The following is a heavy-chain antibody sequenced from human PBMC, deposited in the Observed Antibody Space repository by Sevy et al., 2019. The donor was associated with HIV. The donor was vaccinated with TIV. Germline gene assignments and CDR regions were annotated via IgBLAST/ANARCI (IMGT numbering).Heavy chain of an antibody. D-gene: IGHD1-26*01. J-gene: IGHJ6*02. Sequence: GGSLRLSCAASGFTFSSYAMHWVRQAPGKGLEWVAVISYDGSNKYYADSVKGRFTISGDNSKNTLYLQMNSLRAEDTAVYDCAREAVSACLVEWGQYYYYGMDVWGQGTTVTVSS. CDR3: AREAVSACLVEWGQYYYYGMDV. CDR2: ISYDGSNK. V-gene: IGHV3-30*04. CDR1: GFTFSSYA.